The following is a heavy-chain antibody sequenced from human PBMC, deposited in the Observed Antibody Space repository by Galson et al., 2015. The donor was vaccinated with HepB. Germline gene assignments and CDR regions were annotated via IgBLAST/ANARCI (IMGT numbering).Heavy chain of an antibody. CDR1: GFTFSNAW. D-gene: IGHD2-2*01. CDR2: IKSKTDGGTT. V-gene: IGHV3-15*01. Sequence: SLRLSCAASGFTFSNAWMSWVRQAPGKGLEWACRIKSKTDGGTTDYAAPVKCRFTISRDDSKNTLYLQMNSLKTEATAVYYCTSYCRSSRCSYSDAFDIWGQETMAPVSS. CDR3: TSYCRSSRCSYSDAFDI. J-gene: IGHJ3*02.